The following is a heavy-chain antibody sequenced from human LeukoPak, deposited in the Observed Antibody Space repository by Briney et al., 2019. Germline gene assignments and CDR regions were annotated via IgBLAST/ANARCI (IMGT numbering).Heavy chain of an antibody. CDR3: ARDSYSSSWFDY. D-gene: IGHD6-13*01. V-gene: IGHV4-59*12. Sequence: SETLSLTCTVSGGSISSYYWSWIRQSPGKGLEWIGNIYYSGSTNYNPSLKSRVTISVDTSKNQFSLKLSSVTAADTAVYYCARDSYSSSWFDYWGQGTLVTVSS. CDR1: GGSISSYY. CDR2: IYYSGST. J-gene: IGHJ4*02.